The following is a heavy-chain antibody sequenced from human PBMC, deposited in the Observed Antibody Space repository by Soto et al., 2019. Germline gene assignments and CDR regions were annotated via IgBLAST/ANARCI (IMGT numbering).Heavy chain of an antibody. Sequence: SETLSLTCTVSGGSISSGDYYWSWIHQPPGKGLEWIGYIYYSGSTYYNPSLKSRVTISVDTSKNQFSLKLSSVTAADTAVYYCARVIIAAPAYYYYYGLDVWGQGTKVTVSS. CDR1: GGSISSGDYY. D-gene: IGHD6-6*01. CDR2: IYYSGST. J-gene: IGHJ6*02. V-gene: IGHV4-30-4*01. CDR3: ARVIIAAPAYYYYYGLDV.